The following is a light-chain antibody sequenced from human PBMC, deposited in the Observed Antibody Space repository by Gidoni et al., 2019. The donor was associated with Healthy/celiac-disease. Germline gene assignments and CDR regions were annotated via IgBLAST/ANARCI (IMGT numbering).Light chain of an antibody. Sequence: DIQMTQSPSSLSAFVGDRVTITCRASQGIRSWLAWYQQKPGKAPKFLFFAASGLQSGVPSRFSGSGSGTDFTLTITSLQPEDSATYYCQQANSFPYTFGQGTKIEIK. CDR3: QQANSFPYT. CDR2: AAS. V-gene: IGKV1-12*01. J-gene: IGKJ2*01. CDR1: QGIRSW.